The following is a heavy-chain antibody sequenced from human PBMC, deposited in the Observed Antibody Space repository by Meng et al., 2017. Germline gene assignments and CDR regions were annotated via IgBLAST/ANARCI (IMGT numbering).Heavy chain of an antibody. J-gene: IGHJ4*02. CDR1: GGSFSGYY. CDR3: ARRGIAARPFYY. CDR2: INHSGST. D-gene: IGHD6-6*01. Sequence: QVQRKQGGAGLLNPSEALSLTCAFYGGSFSGYYWSWIRQPTGKGLEWIGEINHSGSTNYSPSLKSRVTISVDTSKNQFSLKLSSVTAADTAVYYCARRGIAARPFYYWGQGTLVTVSS. V-gene: IGHV4-34*01.